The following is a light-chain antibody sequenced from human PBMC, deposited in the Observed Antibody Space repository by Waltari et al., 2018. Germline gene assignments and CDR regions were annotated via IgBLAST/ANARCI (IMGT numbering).Light chain of an antibody. J-gene: IGLJ2*01. CDR3: GAWDSSRSAL. V-gene: IGLV1-51*01. Sequence: QSVLTQPPSVSGDPGQRVTISCTGSGSNIGSYSVYWYQQFPGTAPKLLIYDTVKRLSGISDRCSGSKSGSSASLTITGLQPGDEADYYCGAWDSSRSALFGGGTRLTVL. CDR1: GSNIGSYS. CDR2: DTV.